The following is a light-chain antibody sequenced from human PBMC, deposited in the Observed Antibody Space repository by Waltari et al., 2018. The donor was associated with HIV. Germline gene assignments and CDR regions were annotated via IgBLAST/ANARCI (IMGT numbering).Light chain of an antibody. CDR3: QAWDSNTVV. Sequence: SYELTQPPSVSVSPGQTASISCSGDKLGDKYASWYQQSPGQSPIFCIPQDAKRPSGIPERFSGANSGNTATLTVSGTQAMDEADYYCQAWDSNTVVFGGGTRLTVL. V-gene: IGLV3-1*01. CDR1: KLGDKY. J-gene: IGLJ2*01. CDR2: QDA.